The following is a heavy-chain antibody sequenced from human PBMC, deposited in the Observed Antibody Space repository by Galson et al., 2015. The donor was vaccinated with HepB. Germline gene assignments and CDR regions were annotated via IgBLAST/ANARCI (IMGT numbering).Heavy chain of an antibody. Sequence: SLRLSCAASGFTFDDYAMHWVRQAPGKGLEWVSGISWNSGSIGYADSVKGRFTISRDNAKNSLYLQMNSLRAEDTALYYCAKDFWGGFGAFDIWGQGTMVTVSS. V-gene: IGHV3-9*01. CDR1: GFTFDDYA. J-gene: IGHJ3*02. CDR3: AKDFWGGFGAFDI. D-gene: IGHD3-16*01. CDR2: ISWNSGSI.